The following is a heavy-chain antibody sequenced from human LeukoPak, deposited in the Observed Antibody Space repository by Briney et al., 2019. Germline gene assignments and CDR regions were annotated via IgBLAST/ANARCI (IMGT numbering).Heavy chain of an antibody. J-gene: IGHJ4*02. CDR2: INSDGGYT. Sequence: GSLRLSCAASGFTFSSYWMHWVRQAPGEGLVWVSRINSDGGYTSYADSVKGRFTISRDNAKNTLYLQMSSLRAEDTAVYYCARSVTARYFDNWGQGTLVTVSS. CDR3: ARSVTARYFDN. V-gene: IGHV3-74*01. CDR1: GFTFSSYW. D-gene: IGHD2-21*02.